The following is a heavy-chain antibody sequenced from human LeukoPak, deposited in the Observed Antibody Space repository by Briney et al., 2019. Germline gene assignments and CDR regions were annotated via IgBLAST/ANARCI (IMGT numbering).Heavy chain of an antibody. D-gene: IGHD6-19*01. CDR1: DGSMSPYH. Sequence: PSETLSLTCTVSDGSMSPYHWGWIRQPPGKGLEWTGYIYYSGSTNYNPSLNSRVTISVDTSKNQFSLRLSSVTAADTAIYYCARAVSGRFDYWGQGTLVTVSS. J-gene: IGHJ4*02. CDR3: ARAVSGRFDY. CDR2: IYYSGST. V-gene: IGHV4-59*08.